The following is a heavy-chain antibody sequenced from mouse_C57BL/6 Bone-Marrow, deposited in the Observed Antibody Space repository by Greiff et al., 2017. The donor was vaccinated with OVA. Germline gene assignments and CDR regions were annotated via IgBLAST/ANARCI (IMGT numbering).Heavy chain of an antibody. CDR1: GYTFTSYW. CDR2: IDPSDSYT. V-gene: IGHV1-50*01. J-gene: IGHJ3*01. D-gene: IGHD3-1*01. CDR3: ARSGPFAY. Sequence: QVQLQQPGAELVKPGASVKLSCKASGYTFTSYWLQWVKQRPGQGLEWIGEIDPSDSYTNYTQKFKGKATLTVDTSSSTAYMQLSSLTSEDTAVYYCARSGPFAYWGQGTLVTVSA.